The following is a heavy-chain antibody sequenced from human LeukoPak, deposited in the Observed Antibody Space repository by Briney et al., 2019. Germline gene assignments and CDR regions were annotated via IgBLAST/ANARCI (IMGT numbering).Heavy chain of an antibody. V-gene: IGHV1-46*01. CDR3: ARAAVSGRVSTSLLHS. D-gene: IGHD5/OR15-5a*01. J-gene: IGHJ1*01. CDR1: GYTFSNYY. CDR2: INPNGGST. Sequence: GAPVKVSCKASGYTFSNYYIHWVRQAPGRGLEWLGLINPNGGSTNPAPKFRGRVTLTRDVSSSTAYMELSSLRSEDTAVYYCARAAVSGRVSTSLLHSWGQGTLVTVSS.